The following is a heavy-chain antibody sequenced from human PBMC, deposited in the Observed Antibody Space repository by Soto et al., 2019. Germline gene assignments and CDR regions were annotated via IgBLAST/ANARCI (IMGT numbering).Heavy chain of an antibody. J-gene: IGHJ6*03. D-gene: IGHD6-19*01. V-gene: IGHV3-9*01. Sequence: GGSLRLSCAASGFTFDDFAMHWVRQAPGKGLEWVSGISWNSGSKSYADSVKGRFTISRDNAKNSLYLQMNSLRPEDTALYYCIKDGRAGGGYYYYYMDVWGKGTTVTVSS. CDR3: IKDGRAGGGYYYYYMDV. CDR1: GFTFDDFA. CDR2: ISWNSGSK.